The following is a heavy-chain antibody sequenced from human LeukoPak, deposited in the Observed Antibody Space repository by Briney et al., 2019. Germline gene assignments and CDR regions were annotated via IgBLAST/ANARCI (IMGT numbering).Heavy chain of an antibody. CDR2: INPNNGGT. D-gene: IGHD2-2*01. J-gene: IGHJ6*03. V-gene: IGHV1-2*02. CDR1: GYTFTGYY. Sequence: ASVKVSCKASGYTFTGYYMHWVRQAPGQGLEWMGWINPNNGGTNYAQKFQGRVTMTRDTSISTAYMELRRLRSDDTAVYYCARGPYCSSTSCSPMDVWGKGTTVTVSS. CDR3: ARGPYCSSTSCSPMDV.